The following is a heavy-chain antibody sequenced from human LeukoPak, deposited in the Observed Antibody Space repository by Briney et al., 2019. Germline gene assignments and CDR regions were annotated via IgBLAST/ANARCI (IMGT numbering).Heavy chain of an antibody. V-gene: IGHV1-2*02. CDR2: INPNSGGT. CDR1: GHTFTGYY. J-gene: IGHJ3*02. D-gene: IGHD2-21*01. Sequence: ASVKVSCKASGHTFTGYYMHWVRQAPGQGLEWMGWINPNSGGTNYAQKFQGRVTMTRDTSITTAYMELSRLRSDDTAVYYCAASQSYCGGDCYSGDAFDIWGQGTMVTVSS. CDR3: AASQSYCGGDCYSGDAFDI.